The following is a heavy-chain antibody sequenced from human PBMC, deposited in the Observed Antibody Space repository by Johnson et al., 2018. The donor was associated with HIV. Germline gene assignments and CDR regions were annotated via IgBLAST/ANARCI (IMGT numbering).Heavy chain of an antibody. CDR1: GFTVSSNY. J-gene: IGHJ3*02. V-gene: IGHV3-66*01. CDR2: IYSGGST. CDR3: ARETRGGGGAFDI. Sequence: VQLVESGGGLVQPGGSLRLSCAASGFTVSSNYMSWVRQAPGKGLEWVSVIYSGGSTYYAASVQGRFTISRDNSKNTLYLQMNSLRAEDTAAYYCARETRGGGGAFDIWGQGTMVTVSS. D-gene: IGHD2-15*01.